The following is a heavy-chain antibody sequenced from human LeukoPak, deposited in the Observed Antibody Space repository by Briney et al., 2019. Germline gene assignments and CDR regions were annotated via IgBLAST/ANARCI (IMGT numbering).Heavy chain of an antibody. V-gene: IGHV4-30-2*01. CDR1: GGSISSGGSS. CDR3: ARSITISKPLEYYFDY. D-gene: IGHD3-9*01. Sequence: TLSLTCAVSGGSISSGGSSWSWIRQPPGKGLEWIGYIYHSGSTYYNPSLKSRVAISVDRSKHQFSLKLSSVTAADTAVYYCARSITISKPLEYYFDYWGQGTLVTVSS. J-gene: IGHJ4*02. CDR2: IYHSGST.